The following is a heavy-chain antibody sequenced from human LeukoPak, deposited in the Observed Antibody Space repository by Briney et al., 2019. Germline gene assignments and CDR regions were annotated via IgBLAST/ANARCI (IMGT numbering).Heavy chain of an antibody. D-gene: IGHD3-22*01. Sequence: PGGSLRLSCAASAFTFSAYAMAWVRQAPGKGLEWVSTISGSGGTTYSADSVKGRFTISRDNSKNILYLQVNSLRAGDTAVYYCAKDYYYDSSGYYYGDAFDIWGQGTMVTVSS. CDR1: AFTFSAYA. CDR2: ISGSGGTT. V-gene: IGHV3-23*01. CDR3: AKDYYYDSSGYYYGDAFDI. J-gene: IGHJ3*02.